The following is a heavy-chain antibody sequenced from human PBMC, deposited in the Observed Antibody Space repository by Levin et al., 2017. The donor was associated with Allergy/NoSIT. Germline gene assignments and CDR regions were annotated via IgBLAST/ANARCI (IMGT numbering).Heavy chain of an antibody. V-gene: IGHV5-10-1*01. CDR2: IDPSDSSI. J-gene: IGHJ5*02. CDR3: GRRGSSYCRGSDCYPSWFDP. D-gene: IGHD2-21*02. Sequence: GGSLRLSCKASGYSFTSYRINWVRQMPGKGLEWMGRIDPSDSSIKYSPSFEGHVTISADKSITTTYLQWSSLRASDTAIYYCGRRGSSYCRGSDCYPSWFDPWGHGTLVTVSS. CDR1: GYSFTSYR.